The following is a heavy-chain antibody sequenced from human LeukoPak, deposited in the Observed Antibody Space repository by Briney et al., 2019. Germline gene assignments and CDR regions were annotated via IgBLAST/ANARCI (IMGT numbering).Heavy chain of an antibody. CDR3: AKDRWRDGSSSFDN. J-gene: IGHJ4*02. V-gene: IGHV1-18*01. CDR2: ISTYNGNT. CDR1: GYTFTSYS. D-gene: IGHD6-6*01. Sequence: ASVKVSCKASGYTFTSYSINWVRQAPGQGLEWMGWISTYNGNTNYGQKLQGRVTMTTDTSTSTAYMELRSRRSDDTAVYYCAKDRWRDGSSSFDNWGQGTLVTVSS.